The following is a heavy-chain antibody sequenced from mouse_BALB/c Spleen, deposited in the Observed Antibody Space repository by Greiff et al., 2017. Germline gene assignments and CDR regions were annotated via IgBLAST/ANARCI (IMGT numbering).Heavy chain of an antibody. V-gene: IGHV5-4*02. CDR3: ARGYYYGSSPWFAY. D-gene: IGHD1-1*01. Sequence: EVMLVESGGGLVKPGGSLKLSCEASGFTFSDYYMYWVRQTPEKRLEWVATISDGGSYTYYTDSVKGRFTISRDNAKNNLYLQMSSLKSEDTAMYYCARGYYYGSSPWFAYWGQGTLVTVSA. CDR2: ISDGGSYT. J-gene: IGHJ3*01. CDR1: GFTFSDYY.